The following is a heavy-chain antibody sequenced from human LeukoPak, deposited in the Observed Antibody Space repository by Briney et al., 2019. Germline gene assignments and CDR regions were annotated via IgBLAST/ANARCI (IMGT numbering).Heavy chain of an antibody. CDR3: AREDCSGGSCYSSEAFDI. V-gene: IGHV3-21*01. CDR2: ISSSSSYI. J-gene: IGHJ3*02. D-gene: IGHD2-15*01. CDR1: GFTFSSYS. Sequence: PGGSLRLSCAASGFTFSSYSMNWVRQAPGKGLEWVSSISSSSSYIYYADSVKGRFTISRDNAKNSLYLQMNSLGAEDTAVYYCAREDCSGGSCYSSEAFDIWGQGTMVTVSS.